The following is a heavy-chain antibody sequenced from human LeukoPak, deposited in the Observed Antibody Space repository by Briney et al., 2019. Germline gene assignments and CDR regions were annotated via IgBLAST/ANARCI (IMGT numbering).Heavy chain of an antibody. D-gene: IGHD4-17*01. CDR3: ARVLSMTTVTYNWFDP. J-gene: IGHJ5*02. CDR2: IYYSGST. CDR1: GGSISSYY. Sequence: PSETLSLTCTVSGGSISSYYWSWIRQPPGKGLEWIGYIYYSGSTNYNPSLKSRVTISVDTSKNLFSLKLSSVTAADTAVYYCARVLSMTTVTYNWFDPWGQGTLVTVSS. V-gene: IGHV4-59*01.